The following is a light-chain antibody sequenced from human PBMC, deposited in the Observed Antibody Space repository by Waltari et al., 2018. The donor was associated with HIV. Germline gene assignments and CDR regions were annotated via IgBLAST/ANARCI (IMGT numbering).Light chain of an antibody. CDR2: DVS. V-gene: IGLV2-14*03. J-gene: IGLJ3*02. CDR1: SSDVGGYNY. CDR3: SSYTSSSTRV. Sequence: QSALTQPASVSGSPGQSITISCTGTSSDVGGYNYVSWYQRHPGKAPKLIIYDVSNRPSGVSNRFSGSKSGNRASLTIYGLQAEDEADYYCSSYTSSSTRVFGGGTTVTVL.